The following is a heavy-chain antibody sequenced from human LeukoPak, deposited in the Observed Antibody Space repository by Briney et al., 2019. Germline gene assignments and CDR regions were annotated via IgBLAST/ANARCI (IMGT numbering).Heavy chain of an antibody. CDR2: INPSGGST. D-gene: IGHD2-2*01. Sequence: ASVTVSCKASGYTFTSYYMHWVRQAPGQGLEWMGIINPSGGSTSYAQKFQGRVTMTRDTSTSTVYMELSSLRSEDTAVYYCARERDCSSTSCYYSMNYYYYGTDVWSQGTTVTVSS. CDR1: GYTFTSYY. V-gene: IGHV1-46*01. CDR3: ARERDCSSTSCYYSMNYYYYGTDV. J-gene: IGHJ6*02.